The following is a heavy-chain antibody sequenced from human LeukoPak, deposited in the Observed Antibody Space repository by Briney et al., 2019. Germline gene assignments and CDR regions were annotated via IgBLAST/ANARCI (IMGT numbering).Heavy chain of an antibody. CDR2: IGSSGSPT. CDR3: ARRPYSDTSGRLSDV. D-gene: IGHD3-22*01. Sequence: GGSLRLSCAASGFTFTSYNMNWVRQAPGKGLEWISYIGSSGSPTHYADSVGGRFTISRDNAKNSLYLQMNSLRDEDTAVYFCARRPYSDTSGRLSDVWGQGTTVTVSS. J-gene: IGHJ6*02. V-gene: IGHV3-48*02. CDR1: GFTFTSYN.